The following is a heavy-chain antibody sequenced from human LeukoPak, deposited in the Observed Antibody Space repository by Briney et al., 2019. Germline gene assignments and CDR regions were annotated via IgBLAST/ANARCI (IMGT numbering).Heavy chain of an antibody. CDR3: ARDRCSAGSCYTSPSDY. J-gene: IGHJ4*02. D-gene: IGHD2-15*01. Sequence: ASVKVSCKASGYILTSYVMHWVRQAPGQRLEWMGWINAGNGNTKYSQKFQGRVTITRDTSASTAYMELSSLRSEDTAVYYCARDRCSAGSCYTSPSDYWGQGTLVTVSS. V-gene: IGHV1-3*01. CDR2: INAGNGNT. CDR1: GYILTSYV.